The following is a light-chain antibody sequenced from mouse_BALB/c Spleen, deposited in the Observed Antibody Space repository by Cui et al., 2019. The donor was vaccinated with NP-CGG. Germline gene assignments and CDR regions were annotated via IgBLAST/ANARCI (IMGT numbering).Light chain of an antibody. CDR2: GTN. V-gene: IGLV1*01. CDR3: ALWYSNHWV. Sequence: HAVVTQVSALTTSPGETVTLTCRSSTGAVTTSNYANWVQEKPDHLFTGLIGGTNNRAPGVPARFSGSLIEDKAALTITGAQTEDEAIYFCALWYSNHWVFGGGTKLTVL. J-gene: IGLJ1*01. CDR1: TGAVTTSNY.